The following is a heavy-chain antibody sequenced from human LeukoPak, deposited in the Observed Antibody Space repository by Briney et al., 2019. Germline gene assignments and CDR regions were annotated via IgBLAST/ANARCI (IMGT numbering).Heavy chain of an antibody. D-gene: IGHD5-18*01. J-gene: IGHJ4*02. V-gene: IGHV3-48*01. CDR2: ISSSSSTI. CDR1: GFTFSSYS. Sequence: GGSLRLSCAASGFTFSSYSMNWLRQAPGKGLEWVSYISSSSSTIYYADSVKGRFTISRDNAKNSLYLQMNSLRAEDTAVYYCARDLSYGYVLSYYFDYWGQGTLVTVSS. CDR3: ARDLSYGYVLSYYFDY.